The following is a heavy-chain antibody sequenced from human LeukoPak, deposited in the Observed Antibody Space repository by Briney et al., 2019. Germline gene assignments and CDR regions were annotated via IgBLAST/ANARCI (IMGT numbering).Heavy chain of an antibody. Sequence: PGRSLRLSSAASGFTFSSYAMHWVRQAPGKGLEWVAVISYDGSIKSYADSVKGRFTISRDNSNNTLYLQMISLRAEDTAVYYCARGPVTRFEIWGQGTMVTVSS. CDR1: GFTFSSYA. CDR2: ISYDGSIK. J-gene: IGHJ3*02. CDR3: ARGPVTRFEI. D-gene: IGHD4-17*01. V-gene: IGHV3-30*14.